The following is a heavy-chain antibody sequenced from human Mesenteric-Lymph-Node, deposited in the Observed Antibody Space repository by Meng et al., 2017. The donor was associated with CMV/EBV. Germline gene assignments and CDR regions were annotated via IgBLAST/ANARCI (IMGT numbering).Heavy chain of an antibody. CDR2: MDPDSGNT. V-gene: IGHV1-8*01. D-gene: IGHD2-8*01. CDR1: GYTFTSYD. CDR3: ARGWDNLHCTTKSCGMDI. J-gene: IGHJ6*02. Sequence: ASVKVSCKASGYTFTSYDIAWVRQATGQGLEWMGGMDPDSGNTAYAQKFQGRVTMTRSTSTSTAYMELSSLRSDDTAVYYCARGWDNLHCTTKSCGMDIWGQGTTVTVSS.